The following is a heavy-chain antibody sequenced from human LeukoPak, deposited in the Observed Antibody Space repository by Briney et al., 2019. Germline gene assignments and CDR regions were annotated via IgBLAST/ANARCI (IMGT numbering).Heavy chain of an antibody. CDR3: ARDLILIYYYDSSGCHLDY. D-gene: IGHD3-22*01. Sequence: GGSLRVSCAASGFTFSSYSMNWVRQAPGKGLEWVSSISSSSSYIYYADSVKGRFTISRDNSKNTLYLQMNSLRAEDTAVYYCARDLILIYYYDSSGCHLDYWGQGTLVTVSS. CDR1: GFTFSSYS. V-gene: IGHV3-21*01. J-gene: IGHJ4*02. CDR2: ISSSSSYI.